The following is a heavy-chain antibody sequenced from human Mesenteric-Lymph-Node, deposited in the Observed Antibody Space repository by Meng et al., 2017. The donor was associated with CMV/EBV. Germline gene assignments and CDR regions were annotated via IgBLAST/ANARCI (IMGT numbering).Heavy chain of an antibody. V-gene: IGHV3-23*01. Sequence: EEQLLESGGGLVQPGGSLRLSCAASGFTFSNYAMSWVRQAPGKGLEWVSSISGSGITTYYADSVKGRFTISRDNSKDTLYLEMNSLRAEDTAVYYCAKDQGFSAASGGDQGTLVTVSS. D-gene: IGHD6-13*01. CDR2: ISGSGITT. CDR3: AKDQGFSAASG. J-gene: IGHJ4*02. CDR1: GFTFSNYA.